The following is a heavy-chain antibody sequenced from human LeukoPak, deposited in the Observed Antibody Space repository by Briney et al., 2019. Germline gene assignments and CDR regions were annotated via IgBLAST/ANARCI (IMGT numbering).Heavy chain of an antibody. V-gene: IGHV4-39*07. Sequence: SETLSLTCTVSGGSISSSSYYWGWIRQPPGKGLEWIGSIYFSGSTYYNPSLKSRVTISVDTSKNQFSLKLSSVTAADTAVYYCARDLPAIVVVPAATPLGAFDIWGQGTMVTVSS. CDR3: ARDLPAIVVVPAATPLGAFDI. D-gene: IGHD2-2*01. CDR2: IYFSGST. CDR1: GGSISSSSYY. J-gene: IGHJ3*02.